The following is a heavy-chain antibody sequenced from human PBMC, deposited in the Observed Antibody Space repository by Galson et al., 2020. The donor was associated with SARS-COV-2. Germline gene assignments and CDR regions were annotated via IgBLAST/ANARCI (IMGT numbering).Heavy chain of an antibody. Sequence: SETLSLTCTVSGGSISSSSYYWGWIRQPPGKGLERIGRIYYSGSTYYNPSLKSRVTISVDTSKNQFSLKLSSVTAADTAVYYCARELSAAAGPGRSWFDPWGQGTLVTVSS. D-gene: IGHD6-13*01. CDR3: ARELSAAAGPGRSWFDP. V-gene: IGHV4-39*07. J-gene: IGHJ5*02. CDR2: IYYSGST. CDR1: GGSISSSSYY.